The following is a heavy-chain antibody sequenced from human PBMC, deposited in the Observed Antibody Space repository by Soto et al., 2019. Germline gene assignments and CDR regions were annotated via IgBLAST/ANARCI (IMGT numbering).Heavy chain of an antibody. CDR3: ARLGTNGQTLDY. Sequence: TSETLSLTCTVSGGSLSSYFWTWIRQPAGKGLEWIGRVYTSGSTNYNPSLKSRVTMSVDTSKNQFSLKLSSVTAADTAVYYCARLGTNGQTLDYWGQGTLVTVSS. V-gene: IGHV4-4*07. CDR1: GGSLSSYF. D-gene: IGHD3-16*01. J-gene: IGHJ4*02. CDR2: VYTSGST.